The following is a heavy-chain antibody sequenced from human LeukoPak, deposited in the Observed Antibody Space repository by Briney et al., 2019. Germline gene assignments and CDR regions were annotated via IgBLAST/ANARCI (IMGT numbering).Heavy chain of an antibody. Sequence: ASVKVSCKASGYTFTGYYMHWVRQAPGQGLEWMGWINPNSGGTNYAQKFQGRVTMTRDTSISTAYMELSRLRSDDTDVYYCAREPYYYDSSGYYRPAAEYFQHWGQGTLVTVSS. D-gene: IGHD3-22*01. V-gene: IGHV1-2*02. J-gene: IGHJ1*01. CDR1: GYTFTGYY. CDR2: INPNSGGT. CDR3: AREPYYYDSSGYYRPAAEYFQH.